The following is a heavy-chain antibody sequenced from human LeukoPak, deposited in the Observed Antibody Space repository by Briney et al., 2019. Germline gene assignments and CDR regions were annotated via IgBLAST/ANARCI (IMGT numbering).Heavy chain of an antibody. D-gene: IGHD3-9*01. V-gene: IGHV1-24*01. CDR2: FDPEDGET. J-gene: IGHJ5*02. CDR3: ATEYYDILTGVNWFDP. CDR1: GYTLTELS. Sequence: ASVKVSCKVSGYTLTELSMHWVRQAPGKGLEWMGGFDPEDGETIYAQKFQGRVTMTEDTSTGTAYMELSSLRSEDTAVYYCATEYYDILTGVNWFDPWGQGTLVTVSS.